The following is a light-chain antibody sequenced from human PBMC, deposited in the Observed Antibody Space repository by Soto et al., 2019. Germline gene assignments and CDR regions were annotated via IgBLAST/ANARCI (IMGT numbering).Light chain of an antibody. CDR2: DVS. J-gene: IGLJ1*01. CDR1: SNDVGGYNY. V-gene: IGLV2-14*01. CDR3: SPYTSSSTYV. Sequence: QSALTQPASVSGSPGQSITISCTGTSNDVGGYNYVSWYQQHPGKAPKLMIYDVSNRPSGVSNRFSGSKSGNTASLTISGLQAEDEADYYCSPYTSSSTYVFGTGTKVTV.